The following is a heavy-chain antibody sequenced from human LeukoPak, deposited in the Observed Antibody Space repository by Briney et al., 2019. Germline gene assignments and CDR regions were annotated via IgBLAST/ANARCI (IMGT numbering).Heavy chain of an antibody. Sequence: ASVKVSCKASGYTFTDYYMHWVRQAPGQGLEWMGWMNPNSGNTGYAQKFQGRVTMTRNTSISTAYMELSSLRSEDTAVYYCARRYSSGWLSYXXMDVXXKGXTVT. CDR3: ARRYSSGWLSYXXMDV. CDR2: MNPNSGNT. CDR1: GYTFTDYY. J-gene: IGHJ6*03. V-gene: IGHV1-8*02. D-gene: IGHD6-19*01.